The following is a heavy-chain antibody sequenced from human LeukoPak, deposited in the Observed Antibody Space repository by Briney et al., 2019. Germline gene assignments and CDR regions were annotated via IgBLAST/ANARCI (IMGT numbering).Heavy chain of an antibody. Sequence: GGSLRLSCAASGFTFSSYAMHWVRQAPGKGLEWVAVISYDGSNKYYADSVKGRFTISRDNSKNTLYLQMNSLRAEDTAVCYCARDTRYYFDYWGQGTLVTVSS. CDR2: ISYDGSNK. V-gene: IGHV3-30-3*01. CDR3: ARDTRYYFDY. J-gene: IGHJ4*02. CDR1: GFTFSSYA. D-gene: IGHD1-1*01.